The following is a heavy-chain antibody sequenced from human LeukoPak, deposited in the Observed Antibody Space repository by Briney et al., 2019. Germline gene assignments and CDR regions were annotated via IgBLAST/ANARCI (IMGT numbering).Heavy chain of an antibody. CDR1: GFTFSSYS. V-gene: IGHV3-21*01. J-gene: IGHJ4*02. D-gene: IGHD3-10*01. CDR2: ISSSSSYI. CDR3: ARDRGSGVSRVLDD. Sequence: GGSLRLSCAASGFTFSSYSMNWVRQAPGKGLEWVSSISSSSSYIYYADSVKGRFTISRDNAKNSLYLQMNSLRAEDTAVYYCARDRGSGVSRVLDDWGQGTLVTVSS.